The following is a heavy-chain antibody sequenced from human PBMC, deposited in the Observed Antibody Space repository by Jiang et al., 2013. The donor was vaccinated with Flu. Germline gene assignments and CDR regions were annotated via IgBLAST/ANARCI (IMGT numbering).Heavy chain of an antibody. CDR1: GGSFSGYY. V-gene: IGHV4-34*01. CDR3: ASRYYDFWKDYYYMDV. CDR2: INHSGST. J-gene: IGHJ6*03. Sequence: LLKPSETLSLTCAVYGGSFSGYYWSWIRQPPGKGLEWIGEINHSGSTNYNPSLKSRVTISVDTSKNQFSLKLSSVTAADTAVYYCASRYYDFWKDYYYMDVWGKGTTVTVSS. D-gene: IGHD3-3*01.